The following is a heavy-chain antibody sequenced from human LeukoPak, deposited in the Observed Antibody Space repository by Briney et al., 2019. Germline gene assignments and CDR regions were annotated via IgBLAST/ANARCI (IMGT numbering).Heavy chain of an antibody. D-gene: IGHD1-26*01. J-gene: IGHJ3*02. CDR2: IYPGDSDT. V-gene: IGHV5-51*01. CDR1: GYSFNTYW. CDR3: ARPIGLVDPGAFDI. Sequence: KGGESLKISCKGSGYSFNTYWIGWVRQMPGKGLEWMGIIYPGDSDTRYSPSFQGQVTISADKSISTAYLQWSSLKASDTAMYYCARPIGLVDPGAFDIWGQGTMVTVSS.